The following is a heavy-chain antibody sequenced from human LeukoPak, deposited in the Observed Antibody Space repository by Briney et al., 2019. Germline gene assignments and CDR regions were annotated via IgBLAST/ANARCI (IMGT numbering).Heavy chain of an antibody. Sequence: PSETLSLTCTVSGGSISSYYWSWIRQPPGKGLEWIGYIYYSGSTNYNPSLKSRVTISVDTSKNQFSLKLSSVTAADTAVYYCARVEGGYSYGYGDYWGQGTLVTVSS. D-gene: IGHD5-18*01. CDR3: ARVEGGYSYGYGDY. V-gene: IGHV4-59*12. CDR1: GGSISSYY. J-gene: IGHJ4*02. CDR2: IYYSGST.